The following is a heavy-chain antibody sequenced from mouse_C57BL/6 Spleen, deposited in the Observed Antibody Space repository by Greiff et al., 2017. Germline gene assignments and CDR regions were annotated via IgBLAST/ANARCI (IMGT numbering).Heavy chain of an antibody. V-gene: IGHV5-9*01. D-gene: IGHD2-1*01. CDR3: ARHNYSAMDY. Sequence: EVQGVESGGGLVKPGGSLKLSCAASGFTFSSYTMSWVRQTPEKRLEWVATISGGGGNTYYPDSVKGRFTISRDNAKNTLYLQMSSLRSEDTALYYCARHNYSAMDYWGQGTSVTVSS. CDR2: ISGGGGNT. J-gene: IGHJ4*01. CDR1: GFTFSSYT.